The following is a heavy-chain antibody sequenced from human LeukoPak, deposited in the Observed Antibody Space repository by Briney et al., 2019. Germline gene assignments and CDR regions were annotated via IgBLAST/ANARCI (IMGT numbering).Heavy chain of an antibody. D-gene: IGHD3-10*01. Sequence: SPSETLSLTCAVYGGSFSGYYWSWIRQPPGKGLEWIGEINHSGSTNYNPSLKSRVTISVDTSKNQFSLKLSSVTAADTAVYYCARVGYYGPGNIQLLYYFDYWGQGTLVTVSS. CDR3: ARVGYYGPGNIQLLYYFDY. CDR2: INHSGST. V-gene: IGHV4-34*01. CDR1: GGSFSGYY. J-gene: IGHJ4*02.